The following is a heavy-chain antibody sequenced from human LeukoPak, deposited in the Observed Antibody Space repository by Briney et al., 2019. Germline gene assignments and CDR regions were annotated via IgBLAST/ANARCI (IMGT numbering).Heavy chain of an antibody. Sequence: GGSLRLSCAASGFSFSNAWMSWVRQAPGKGLEWVGRIKDKTDGGTTDYSERVKGRFSISIDNSKNALYLQMNSLKTEDTAVYNCTTDKLPHIAVAGTEDYWGQGTLVTVSS. CDR3: TTDKLPHIAVAGTEDY. CDR2: IKDKTDGGTT. CDR1: GFSFSNAW. J-gene: IGHJ4*02. D-gene: IGHD6-19*01. V-gene: IGHV3-15*01.